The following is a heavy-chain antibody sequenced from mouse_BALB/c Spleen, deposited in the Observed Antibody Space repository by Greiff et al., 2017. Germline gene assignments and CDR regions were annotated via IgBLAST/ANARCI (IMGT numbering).Heavy chain of an antibody. CDR1: GFTFSSYT. J-gene: IGHJ2*01. V-gene: IGHV5-6-4*01. CDR2: ISSGGSYT. Sequence: EVQLVESGGGLVKPGGSLKLSCAASGFTFSSYTMSWVRQTPEKRLEWVATISSGGSYTYYPDSVKGRFTISRDNAKNTLYLQMSSLKSEDTAMYYCTRDLFDYWGQGTTLTVSS. CDR3: TRDLFDY.